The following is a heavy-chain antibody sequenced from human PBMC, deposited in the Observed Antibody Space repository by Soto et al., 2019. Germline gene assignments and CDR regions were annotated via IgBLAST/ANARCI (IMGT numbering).Heavy chain of an antibody. Sequence: SVKVSCKASGGTFSSYAISWVRQAPGQGLEWMGGIIPIFGTANYAQKFQGRVTITADESTSTAYMELSSLRSEDTAVYYCARADAMVRGPKIAFDIWGQGTMVTVS. D-gene: IGHD3-10*01. CDR1: GGTFSSYA. J-gene: IGHJ3*02. V-gene: IGHV1-69*13. CDR3: ARADAMVRGPKIAFDI. CDR2: IIPIFGTA.